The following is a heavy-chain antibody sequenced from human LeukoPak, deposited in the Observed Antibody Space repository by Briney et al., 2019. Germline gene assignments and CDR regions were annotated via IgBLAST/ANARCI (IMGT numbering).Heavy chain of an antibody. CDR2: IYYSGTT. D-gene: IGHD2/OR15-2a*01. V-gene: IGHV4-59*01. CDR1: GGSISNYY. CDR3: ARDNRSFNYGVDV. Sequence: PSETLSLTCTVSGGSISNYYWSWLRQPPGKGLEWIGYIYYSGTTNYNPSLKSRATISVDTSKDQFSLRLNSVTTADTAVYYCARDNRSFNYGVDVWGQGTTVTVSS. J-gene: IGHJ6*02.